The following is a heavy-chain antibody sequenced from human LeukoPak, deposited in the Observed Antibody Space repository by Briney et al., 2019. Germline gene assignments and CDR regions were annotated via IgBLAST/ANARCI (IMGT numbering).Heavy chain of an antibody. CDR3: AKSIYHYDSSGYYYYYYGMDV. J-gene: IGHJ6*02. CDR2: ISGSGGST. V-gene: IGHV3-23*01. D-gene: IGHD3-22*01. CDR1: GFTFSSYA. Sequence: GGSLRLSCAASGFTFSSYAMSWVRQAPGKGLEWVSAISGSGGSTYCADSVKGRFTISRDNSKNTLYLQMNSLRAEDTAVYYCAKSIYHYDSSGYYYYYYGMDVWGQGTTVTVSS.